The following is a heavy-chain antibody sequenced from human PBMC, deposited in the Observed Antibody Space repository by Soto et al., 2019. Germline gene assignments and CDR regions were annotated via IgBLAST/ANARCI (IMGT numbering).Heavy chain of an antibody. D-gene: IGHD2-8*02. J-gene: IGHJ3*02. V-gene: IGHV3-23*01. Sequence: GGSLRLSCVASGFTCSSYDMSWVRQAPGKGLEWVSTILVGGSTHYPDSVKGRFTISRDNSKNTAFLQMSSLTAGDTAVYYCAKATATGGGAFHICGQGTVVTVSS. CDR3: AKATATGGGAFHI. CDR1: GFTCSSYD. CDR2: ILVGGST.